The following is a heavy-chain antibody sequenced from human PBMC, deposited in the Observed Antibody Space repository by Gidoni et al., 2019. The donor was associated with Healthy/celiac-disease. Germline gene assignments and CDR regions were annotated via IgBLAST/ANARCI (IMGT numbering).Heavy chain of an antibody. CDR1: GFTFDDYA. J-gene: IGHJ4*02. D-gene: IGHD3-3*01. Sequence: EVQLVESGGGLVQPGRSLRLSCAASGFTFDDYAMHWVRQAPGKGLEWVSGISWNSGSIGYADSVKGRFTISRDNAKNSLYLQMNSLRAEDTALYYCAKCTIFGVVSPFDYWGQGTLVTVSS. V-gene: IGHV3-9*01. CDR2: ISWNSGSI. CDR3: AKCTIFGVVSPFDY.